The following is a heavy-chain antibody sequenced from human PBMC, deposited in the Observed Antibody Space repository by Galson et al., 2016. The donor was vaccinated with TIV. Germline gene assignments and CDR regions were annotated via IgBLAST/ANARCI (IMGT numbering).Heavy chain of an antibody. CDR3: ARDDMDYDSSGYMDD. V-gene: IGHV1-18*01. CDR2: ISGHSGQR. J-gene: IGHJ4*02. CDR1: GYSFSTYG. D-gene: IGHD3-22*01. Sequence: SVKVSCKASGYSFSTYGITWVRQAPGQGLQWMGWISGHSGQRKFAEKFQGRVSITAHTSTSTAYMELRSLKADDPAVYYCARDDMDYDSSGYMDDWGQGTLVIVSS.